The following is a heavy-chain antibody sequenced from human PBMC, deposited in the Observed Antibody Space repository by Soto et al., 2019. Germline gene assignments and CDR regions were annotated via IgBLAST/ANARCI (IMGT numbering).Heavy chain of an antibody. CDR1: GDSFTKYD. J-gene: IGHJ4*02. CDR2: MNPNTGNT. Sequence: QVQLVQSGAEVKKPGASVKVSCKASGDSFTKYDIHWVRQATGQGLEGMGWMNPNTGNTGFAQKFRGRVTVTRNTAISTAYMELSSLRSDDTAVYFCARRKERSGPHYFDYWGQGPLVTVSS. V-gene: IGHV1-8*01. CDR3: ARRKERSGPHYFDY. D-gene: IGHD6-25*01.